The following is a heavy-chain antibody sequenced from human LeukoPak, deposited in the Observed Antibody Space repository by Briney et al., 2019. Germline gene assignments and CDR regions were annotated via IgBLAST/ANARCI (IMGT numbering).Heavy chain of an antibody. V-gene: IGHV3-33*01. CDR1: GFAFSIFG. J-gene: IGHJ5*02. CDR2: IWYDGTNK. Sequence: GRSLRLSCAASGFAFSIFGMHWVRHAPGKGLECVAVIWYDGTNKYYADSVKGRFTISRDNSENKVYLQMNSLRAEDTAVYYCARATVTRWFDPWGQGTLVTVSS. CDR3: ARATVTRWFDP. D-gene: IGHD4-17*01.